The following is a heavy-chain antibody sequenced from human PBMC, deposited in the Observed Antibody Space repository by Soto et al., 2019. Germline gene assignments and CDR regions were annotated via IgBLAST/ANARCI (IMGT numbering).Heavy chain of an antibody. D-gene: IGHD2-21*02. Sequence: SETLSLTCTVSGGSISSYYWSWIRQPPGKGLEWIGYIYYSGSTNYNPSLKSRVTISVDTSKNQFSLKLSSVTAADTAVYYCARDLSYCGGDCYEWFDPWGQGTLVTVSS. CDR2: IYYSGST. CDR3: ARDLSYCGGDCYEWFDP. J-gene: IGHJ5*02. V-gene: IGHV4-59*01. CDR1: GGSISSYY.